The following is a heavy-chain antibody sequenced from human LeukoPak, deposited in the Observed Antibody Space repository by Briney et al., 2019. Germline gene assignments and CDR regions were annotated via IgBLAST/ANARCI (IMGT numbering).Heavy chain of an antibody. Sequence: ASVKVSCKASGYTFTTYDITWVRQAPGQGLEWMGWINPNSGGTNYAQKFQGRVTMTRDTSISTAYMELSRLRSDDTAVYYCARVLRFFPGFDPWGQGTLVTVSS. D-gene: IGHD3-3*01. J-gene: IGHJ5*02. CDR3: ARVLRFFPGFDP. V-gene: IGHV1-2*02. CDR2: INPNSGGT. CDR1: GYTFTTYD.